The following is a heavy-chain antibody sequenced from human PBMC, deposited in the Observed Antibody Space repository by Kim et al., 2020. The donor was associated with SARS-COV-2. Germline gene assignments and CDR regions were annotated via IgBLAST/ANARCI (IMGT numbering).Heavy chain of an antibody. CDR3: ASGALWFGDEYYFDY. V-gene: IGHV1-69*01. D-gene: IGHD3-10*01. J-gene: IGHJ4*02. Sequence: QKFQGRVTITADESTSTAYMELSSLRSEDTAVYYCASGALWFGDEYYFDYWDQGTLVTVSS.